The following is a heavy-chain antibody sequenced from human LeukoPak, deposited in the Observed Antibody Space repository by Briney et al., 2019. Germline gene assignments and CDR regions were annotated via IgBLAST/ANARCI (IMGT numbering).Heavy chain of an antibody. CDR3: AILEWYRLDY. Sequence: PSETLSLTCTVSGGSISSSSYYWGWIRQPPGKGLEWIGSIYYSGSTYYNPSLKSRVTISVATSKNQFSLKLSAVTAADTAVYYCAILEWYRLDYWGQGTLVTVSS. D-gene: IGHD2-8*01. V-gene: IGHV4-39*01. CDR1: GGSISSSSYY. CDR2: IYYSGST. J-gene: IGHJ4*02.